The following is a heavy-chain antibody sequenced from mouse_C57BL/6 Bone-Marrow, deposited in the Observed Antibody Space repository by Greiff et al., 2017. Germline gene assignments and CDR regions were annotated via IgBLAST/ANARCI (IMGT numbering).Heavy chain of an antibody. CDR2: IYPRSGNN. V-gene: IGHV1-81*01. J-gene: IGHJ1*03. CDR3: ARKGYYYGSSYGYCAV. Sequence: VQLQQSGAELARPGASVKLSCKASGYTFTSYGISWVKQRTGQGLEWIGEIYPRSGNNYYNEPFKGQATLTADTSSSTAYMELRSLTSADSAVYVWARKGYYYGSSYGYCAVWGTGTTVTVSS. CDR1: GYTFTSYG. D-gene: IGHD1-1*01.